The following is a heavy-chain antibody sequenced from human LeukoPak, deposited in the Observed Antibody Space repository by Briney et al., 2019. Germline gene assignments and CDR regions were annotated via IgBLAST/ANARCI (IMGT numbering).Heavy chain of an antibody. D-gene: IGHD2-15*01. Sequence: GGSLRLSCAASGFTFSSYSMNWVRQAPGKGLEWVSSISSSSSYIYYADSVKGRFTISRDNAKNSLYLQMNSLRAEDTAVYYCASGSAYCSGGSCCSSKGRGAFDIWGQGTMVTVST. J-gene: IGHJ3*02. CDR2: ISSSSSYI. CDR1: GFTFSSYS. CDR3: ASGSAYCSGGSCCSSKGRGAFDI. V-gene: IGHV3-21*01.